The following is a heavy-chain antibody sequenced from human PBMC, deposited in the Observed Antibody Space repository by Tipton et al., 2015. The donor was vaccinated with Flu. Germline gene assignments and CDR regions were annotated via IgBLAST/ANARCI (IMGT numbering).Heavy chain of an antibody. D-gene: IGHD2/OR15-2a*01. J-gene: IGHJ3*02. CDR1: GGSVDSTTYY. CDR2: VYYTGGT. V-gene: IGHV4-39*07. CDR3: ARLSLSFNAFVI. Sequence: TLSLTCSVSGGSVDSTTYYWGWIRQPPGKGLEYIGSVYYTGGTYFNPSLNSLVTVSIDTSKKQFSLKLNSVTAADTAVYYCARLSLSFNAFVIWDQWTTVIVPS.